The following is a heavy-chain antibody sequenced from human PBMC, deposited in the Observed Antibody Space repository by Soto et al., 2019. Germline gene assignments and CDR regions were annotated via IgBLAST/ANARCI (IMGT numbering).Heavy chain of an antibody. D-gene: IGHD6-13*01. Sequence: SETRSLTCTVSGGSISSGDYYWSWIRQPPGKGLEWMGSIYYSGSTYDNPSLKSRGTISLGTSKNHCSLKLNSVTAADTAVYYCASRHSSPYFDYWGQGTLVSLS. CDR3: ASRHSSPYFDY. V-gene: IGHV4-30-4*01. CDR1: GGSISSGDYY. J-gene: IGHJ4*02. CDR2: IYYSGST.